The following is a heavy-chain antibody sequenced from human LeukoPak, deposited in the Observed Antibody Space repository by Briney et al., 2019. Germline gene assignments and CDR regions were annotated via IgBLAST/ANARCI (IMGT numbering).Heavy chain of an antibody. D-gene: IGHD4-17*01. J-gene: IGHJ4*02. CDR2: IKHDEIEK. CDR3: TRVPYGDYWSSDY. V-gene: IGHV3-7*01. Sequence: GGSLRLSCAASGFTFNNYWMSWVRQAPGKGLEWVANIKHDEIEKYYVDSVKGRFTISGDNAKNSLFLQMNSLRVEDTAIYYCTRVPYGDYWSSDYWGQGTLVTVSS. CDR1: GFTFNNYW.